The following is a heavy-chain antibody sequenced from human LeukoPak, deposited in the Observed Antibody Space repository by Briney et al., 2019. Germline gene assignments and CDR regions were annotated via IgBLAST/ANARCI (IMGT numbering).Heavy chain of an antibody. CDR1: GYSENFYG. V-gene: IGHV1-18*01. CDR3: ARDLRDVTYGLGSVAPYYYYYMDV. D-gene: IGHD4-17*01. CDR2: ISAYNGNT. J-gene: IGHJ6*03. Sequence: ASVKVSCKTSGYSENFYGITWVRQVAGQGLEWMGWISAYNGNTNYAQKLQGRVTMTTDTSTSTAYMELRSLRSDDTAVYYCARDLRDVTYGLGSVAPYYYYYMDVWGKGTTVTVSS.